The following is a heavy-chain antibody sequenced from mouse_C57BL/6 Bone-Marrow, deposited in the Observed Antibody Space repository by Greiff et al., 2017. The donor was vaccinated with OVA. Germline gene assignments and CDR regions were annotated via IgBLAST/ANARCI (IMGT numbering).Heavy chain of an antibody. CDR3: AREVLSNYSWYFDV. J-gene: IGHJ1*03. CDR1: GYTFTSYW. V-gene: IGHV1-69*01. Sequence: VQLQQPGAELVMPGASVKLSCKASGYTFTSYWMHWVKQRPGQGLEWIGEIDPSDSYTNYNQKFKGKATLTVDTSSSTAYMQLSSLTSEDSAVYYCAREVLSNYSWYFDVWGTGTTVTVSS. CDR2: IDPSDSYT. D-gene: IGHD2-5*01.